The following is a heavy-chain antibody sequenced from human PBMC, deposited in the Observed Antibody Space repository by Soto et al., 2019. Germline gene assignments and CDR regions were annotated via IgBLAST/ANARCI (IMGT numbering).Heavy chain of an antibody. CDR2: IYYSGST. CDR1: GGSISSYY. D-gene: IGHD3-22*01. J-gene: IGHJ6*02. CDR3: ARERWNYDSSGYWYYGMDV. Sequence: SETLSLTCTVSGGSISSYYWSWIRQPPGKGLEWIGYIYYSGSTNYNPSLKSRVTISVDTSKNQFSLKLSSVPAADTAVYYCARERWNYDSSGYWYYGMDVWGQGTTVTVSS. V-gene: IGHV4-59*01.